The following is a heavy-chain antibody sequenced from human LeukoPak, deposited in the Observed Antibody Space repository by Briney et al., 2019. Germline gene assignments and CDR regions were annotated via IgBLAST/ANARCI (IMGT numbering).Heavy chain of an antibody. D-gene: IGHD3-3*01. Sequence: SETLSLTCTVSGGSISGDYWSWIRQHPGKGLEYIGFMYSSGTSNYNPSLKSRVTMSVDTSKFQFSLKLRSVTAADTAVYYCARGMYDLQLGAWFDPWGQGTLVTVSS. CDR3: ARGMYDLQLGAWFDP. CDR2: MYSSGTS. CDR1: GGSISGDY. V-gene: IGHV4-59*01. J-gene: IGHJ5*02.